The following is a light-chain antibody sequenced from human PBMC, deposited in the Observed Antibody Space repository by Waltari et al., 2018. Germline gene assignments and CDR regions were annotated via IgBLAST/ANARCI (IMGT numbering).Light chain of an antibody. J-gene: IGKJ1*01. CDR2: DAS. Sequence: EIVLTQSPATLSLSPGERATLSCRASQSVGTSLAWFQPKPGQAPSLLIFDASDRAAGIPDRFSGSGSGTDFTLTITSLETEDVATYYCQHRGNWRPTFGQGTKV. V-gene: IGKV3-11*01. CDR3: QHRGNWRPT. CDR1: QSVGTS.